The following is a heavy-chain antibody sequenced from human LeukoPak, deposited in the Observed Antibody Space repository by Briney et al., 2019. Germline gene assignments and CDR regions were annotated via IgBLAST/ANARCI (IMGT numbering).Heavy chain of an antibody. CDR2: IYHSGST. J-gene: IGHJ4*02. D-gene: IGHD5-18*01. CDR1: GYSISSGYY. Sequence: PSETLSLTCTVSGYSISSGYYWGWIRQPPGKGLEWIGSIYHSGSTYYNPSLKSRVTISVDTSKNQFSLKLSSVTAADTAVYYCARGSGYSYGWSFDYWGQGTLVTVSS. CDR3: ARGSGYSYGWSFDY. V-gene: IGHV4-38-2*02.